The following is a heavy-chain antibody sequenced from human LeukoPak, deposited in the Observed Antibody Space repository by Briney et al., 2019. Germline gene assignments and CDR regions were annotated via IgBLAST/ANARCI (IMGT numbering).Heavy chain of an antibody. CDR3: GTGLRSYFGMYAFDI. CDR1: GYTLTELS. CDR2: FDPEDGET. J-gene: IGHJ3*02. Sequence: ASVKVSCKVSGYTLTELSMHWVRQAPGKGLEWMGGFDPEDGETIYAQKFQGRVTMTEDTSTDTAYMELSSLRSEDTAVYYCGTGLRSYFGMYAFDICGQGTMVTVST. V-gene: IGHV1-24*01. D-gene: IGHD3-10*01.